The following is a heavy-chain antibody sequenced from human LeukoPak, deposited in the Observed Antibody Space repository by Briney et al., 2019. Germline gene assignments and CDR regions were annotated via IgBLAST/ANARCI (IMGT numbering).Heavy chain of an antibody. V-gene: IGHV3-23*05. Sequence: PGGSLRLSCAASGFTFNNYAMTWVRQAPGKGLEWVSAISRSGNYTYYTDSVRGRFTVSRDNSKKTLYLQMSSLRAEDTAVYYCAKLPAAGGDYVYMEYWGPGTLVTVSS. D-gene: IGHD3-16*01. J-gene: IGHJ4*01. CDR3: AKLPAAGGDYVYMEY. CDR1: GFTFNNYA. CDR2: ISRSGNYT.